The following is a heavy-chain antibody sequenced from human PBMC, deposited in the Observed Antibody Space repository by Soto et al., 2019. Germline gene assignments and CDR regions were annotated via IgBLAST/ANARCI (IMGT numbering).Heavy chain of an antibody. J-gene: IGHJ5*02. CDR1: GGSISSGNYY. V-gene: IGHV4-30-4*02. D-gene: IGHD5-18*01. CDR3: ARDGIQLWLPGRDRFDL. Sequence: PSETLSLTGTVSGGSISSGNYYWSWIRQSPGKGLEWIGYIYSTGSSYYNPSLRSRVSMSVDTSKKQVSLYMRSVPGEITAVYFCARDGIQLWLPGRDRFDLWAEGILDIVSS. CDR2: IYSTGSS.